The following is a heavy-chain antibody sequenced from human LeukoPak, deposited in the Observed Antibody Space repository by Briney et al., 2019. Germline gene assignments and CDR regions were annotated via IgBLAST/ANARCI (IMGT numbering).Heavy chain of an antibody. D-gene: IGHD3-16*01. CDR2: IYTSGST. J-gene: IGHJ4*02. V-gene: IGHV4-4*07. CDR3: AREFDDYVWGIPHYDY. Sequence: SETLSLTCTVSGGSISSYYWSWIRQPAGKGLEWIGRIYTSGSTNYNPSLKSRVTMSVDTSKNQFSLKLSSVTAADTAVYYCAREFDDYVWGIPHYDYWGQGTLVTVSP. CDR1: GGSISSYY.